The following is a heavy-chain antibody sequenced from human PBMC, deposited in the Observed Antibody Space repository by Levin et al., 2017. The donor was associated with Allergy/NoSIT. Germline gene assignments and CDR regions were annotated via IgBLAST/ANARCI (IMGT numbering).Heavy chain of an antibody. CDR3: VKEMTTVIPVFDY. J-gene: IGHJ4*02. V-gene: IGHV3-23*01. D-gene: IGHD4-17*01. Sequence: GGSRLSCAASGFTFSNYAMSWVRQAPGKGLEWVSAITNSGRTYYADSVKGRFTVSRDNSKNMLYLQMNSLRADDTAVYYCVKEMTTVIPVFDYWGQGTLVTVSS. CDR1: GFTFSNYA. CDR2: ITNSGRT.